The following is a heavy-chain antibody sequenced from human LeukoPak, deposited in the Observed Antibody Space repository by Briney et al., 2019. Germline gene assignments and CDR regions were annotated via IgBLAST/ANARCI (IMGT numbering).Heavy chain of an antibody. CDR3: AKGVEDSGIYYYYYMDV. V-gene: IGHV3-23*01. D-gene: IGHD2-15*01. CDR2: VSGSGVST. J-gene: IGHJ6*03. CDR1: GFTFSSDTFSTYA. Sequence: PGGSLRLSCAASGFTFSSDTFSTYAMSWVRQAPGKGLEWVSAVSGSGVSTYYADSVKGRFTISRDNSKNTPYLQMNGLRAEDTAVYYCAKGVEDSGIYYYYYMDVWGKGTTVTVSS.